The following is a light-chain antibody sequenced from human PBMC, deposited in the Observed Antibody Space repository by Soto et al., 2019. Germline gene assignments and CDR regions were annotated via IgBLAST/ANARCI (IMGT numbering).Light chain of an antibody. CDR3: QVWDSGSDHVV. J-gene: IGLJ2*01. V-gene: IGLV3-21*02. CDR1: DIGSKS. CDR2: DVS. Sequence: SYELTQPPSVSVAPGQTARITCGGSDIGSKSVHWYQQKSGQAPVLLVYDVSDRPPGIPERFSGSISENTATLTISRVEAGDDADYYCQVWDSGSDHVVFGGGTKLTVL.